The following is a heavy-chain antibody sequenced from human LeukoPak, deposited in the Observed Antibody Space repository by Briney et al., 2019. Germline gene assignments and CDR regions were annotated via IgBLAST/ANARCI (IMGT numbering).Heavy chain of an antibody. J-gene: IGHJ3*02. CDR2: INSDGSST. V-gene: IGHV3-74*01. CDR1: GFTFSSYW. Sequence: GGSLRLSCAASGFTFSSYWMHWVRQAPGKGLVWVSRINSDGSSTTYANSVKGRFTISRDNAKNTLYLQMNSLRAEDTAVYYCARAPYYYDTSGFLIWGQGTMVTVSS. D-gene: IGHD3-22*01. CDR3: ARAPYYYDTSGFLI.